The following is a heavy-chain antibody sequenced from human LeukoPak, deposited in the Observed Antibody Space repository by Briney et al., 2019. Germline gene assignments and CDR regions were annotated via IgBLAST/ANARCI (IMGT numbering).Heavy chain of an antibody. D-gene: IGHD5-18*01. CDR3: ARVIQLWRNGFDY. Sequence: GGSLRLSCTASGFTFGDYAMSWFRQAPGKGLEWVSVIYSGGSTYYADSVKGRFTISRDNSKNTLYLQMNSLRAEDTAVYYCARVIQLWRNGFDYWGQGTLVTVSS. J-gene: IGHJ4*02. V-gene: IGHV3-53*01. CDR1: GFTFGDYA. CDR2: IYSGGST.